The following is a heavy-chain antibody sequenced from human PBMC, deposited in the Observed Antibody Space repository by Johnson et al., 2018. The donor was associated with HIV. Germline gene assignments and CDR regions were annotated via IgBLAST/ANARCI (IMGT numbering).Heavy chain of an antibody. CDR3: ARGVVVVPAASSHAFDI. CDR1: GFTVSSNY. D-gene: IGHD2-2*01. J-gene: IGHJ3*02. Sequence: VQLVESGGGLVKPGGSLRLSCAASGFTVSSNYMSWVRQAPGKGLEWVSVIYSGGRTYYADSVKGRFTISRDNSKNTLYLQMNSLRAEDTAVYYCARGVVVVPAASSHAFDIWGKGTMVTVSS. CDR2: IYSGGRT. V-gene: IGHV3-66*01.